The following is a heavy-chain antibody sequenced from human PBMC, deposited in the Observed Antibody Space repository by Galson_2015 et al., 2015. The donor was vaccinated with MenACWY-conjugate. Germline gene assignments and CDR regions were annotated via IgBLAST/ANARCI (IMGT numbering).Heavy chain of an antibody. Sequence: QSGAEVKKPGESLTISCTGSGSSFANYWITWVRQMPGKGLERMGRIDPTDSYTNYSPSFQGHVTISADKSISTAYLQWSNLRASDSAMYYCARRRSSGYPGGLDVWGQGTTVTVSS. V-gene: IGHV5-10-1*01. CDR2: IDPTDSYT. CDR1: GSSFANYW. J-gene: IGHJ6*02. CDR3: ARRRSSGYPGGLDV. D-gene: IGHD6-13*01.